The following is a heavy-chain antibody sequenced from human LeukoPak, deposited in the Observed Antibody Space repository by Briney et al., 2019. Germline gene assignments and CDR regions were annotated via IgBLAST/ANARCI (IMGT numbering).Heavy chain of an antibody. CDR3: ARGRGSGSYYYD. CDR1: GGSFSGYY. CDR2: INRGGST. V-gene: IGHV4-34*01. D-gene: IGHD1-26*01. Sequence: SETLSLTCAVYGGSFSGYYWGRIRQPPGKGLEWIGEINRGGSTNYNPSLKSRVTISVDTSRNQFSLKLSFVTAADTAVYYCARGRGSGSYYYDWGQGTLVTVSS. J-gene: IGHJ4*02.